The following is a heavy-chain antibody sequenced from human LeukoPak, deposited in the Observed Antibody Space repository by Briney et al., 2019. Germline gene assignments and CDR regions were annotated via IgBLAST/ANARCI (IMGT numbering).Heavy chain of an antibody. V-gene: IGHV4-39*07. Sequence: PSETLSLTCTVSGGSISSGSYYWGWIRQPPGKGLEWIGSIYYSGSTYYNPSLKSRVTISVDTSKNQFSLKMSSVTAADTAIYYCARGGIFGVFAYYFDYWGQGTLVTVSS. CDR3: ARGGIFGVFAYYFDY. D-gene: IGHD3-3*01. J-gene: IGHJ4*02. CDR1: GGSISSGSYY. CDR2: IYYSGST.